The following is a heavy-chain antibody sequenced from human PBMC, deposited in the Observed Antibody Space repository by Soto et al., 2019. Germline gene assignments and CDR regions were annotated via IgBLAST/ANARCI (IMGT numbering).Heavy chain of an antibody. CDR2: ISYDESNK. V-gene: IGHV3-30-3*01. CDR1: GFTFSSYA. CDR3: ARDLSAY. J-gene: IGHJ4*02. Sequence: QVQLVESGGGVVQPGRSLRLSCAASGFTFSSYAMHWVRQAPGKGLEWVAVISYDESNKYYADSVKGRCTISRDNSKNTLYLQMNSLRAEDTAVYYCARDLSAYWGQGTLVTVSS.